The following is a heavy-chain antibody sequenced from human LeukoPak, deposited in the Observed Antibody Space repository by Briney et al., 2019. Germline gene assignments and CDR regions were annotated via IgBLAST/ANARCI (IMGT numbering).Heavy chain of an antibody. Sequence: GRSLRLSCASSGFTFSNYAMHWVRQAPGKGLEWVAFIWFDGSNRYYADSVKGRFTISKDNSKNTLYLQMSSLRPEDTAVYYCARDPSGSPVFDPWGQGTLVTVSS. J-gene: IGHJ5*02. V-gene: IGHV3-33*01. CDR2: IWFDGSNR. CDR3: ARDPSGSPVFDP. CDR1: GFTFSNYA. D-gene: IGHD3-10*01.